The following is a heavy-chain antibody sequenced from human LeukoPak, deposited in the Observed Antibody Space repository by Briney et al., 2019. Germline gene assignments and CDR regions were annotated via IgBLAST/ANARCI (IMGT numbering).Heavy chain of an antibody. CDR1: GGTFSGYA. J-gene: IGHJ4*02. CDR3: ARFASGDPFDY. D-gene: IGHD2-21*02. Sequence: GAPVKVSCKASGGTFSGYAISWVRQAPGQGLEWMGRIIPIFGTANYAQKFQGRVTITTDESTSTAYMELSSLRSEDTAVYYCARFASGDPFDYWGQGTLVTVSS. CDR2: IIPIFGTA. V-gene: IGHV1-69*05.